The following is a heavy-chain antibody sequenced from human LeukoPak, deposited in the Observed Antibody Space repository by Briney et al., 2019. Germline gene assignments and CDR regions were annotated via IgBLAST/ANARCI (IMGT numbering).Heavy chain of an antibody. CDR2: VSNDGGDK. CDR3: AKAHLLDWLLPFDY. V-gene: IGHV3-30*18. D-gene: IGHD3/OR15-3a*01. CDR1: GFTFSDYA. J-gene: IGHJ4*02. Sequence: GGSLRLSCAASGFTFSDYAMHWVRQAPGKGLEWVALVSNDGGDKYYADSVKGRFTISRDNSKNTLYLQMNSLRGEDTGVYYCAKAHLLDWLLPFDYWGQGTLVTVSS.